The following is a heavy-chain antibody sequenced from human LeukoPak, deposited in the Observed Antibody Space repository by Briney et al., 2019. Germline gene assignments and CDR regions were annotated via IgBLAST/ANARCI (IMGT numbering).Heavy chain of an antibody. Sequence: SETPSLTCTVSGGSISSYYWSWIRQPPGKGLEWIGYIYYSGSTNYNPSLKSRVTISVDTSKNQFSLKLSSVTAADTAVYYCARTGEYSSSSGSGAAFDIWGQGTMVTVSS. CDR1: GGSISSYY. CDR2: IYYSGST. D-gene: IGHD6-6*01. CDR3: ARTGEYSSSSGSGAAFDI. J-gene: IGHJ3*02. V-gene: IGHV4-59*01.